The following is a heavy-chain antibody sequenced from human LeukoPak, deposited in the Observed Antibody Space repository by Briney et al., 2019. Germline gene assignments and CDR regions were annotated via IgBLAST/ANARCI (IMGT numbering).Heavy chain of an antibody. CDR2: IYHSGST. D-gene: IGHD1-14*01. J-gene: IGHJ4*02. Sequence: PSETLSLTCTVSGGSISSYYWNWIRQPPGKGLEWIGYIYHSGSTYYNPSLKSRTTISVDTSKNQFSLKLSSVTAADTAVYYCARVPNQSKYSVGNYWGQGTLVTVSS. CDR3: ARVPNQSKYSVGNY. CDR1: GGSISSYY. V-gene: IGHV4-59*06.